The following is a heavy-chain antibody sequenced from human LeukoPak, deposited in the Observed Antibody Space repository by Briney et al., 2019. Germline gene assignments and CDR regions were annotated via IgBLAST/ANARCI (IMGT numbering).Heavy chain of an antibody. D-gene: IGHD4-11*01. J-gene: IGHJ4*02. CDR3: ARHAYSDYLLDY. CDR2: IYYSGST. V-gene: IGHV4-59*08. CDR1: GGSISNYY. Sequence: SETLSLTCTVSGGSISNYYWSWIRQPPGKGLEWIGYIYYSGSTKYNPSLKSRVTISLDTSKNQFSLRLSSVTAADTAVYYCARHAYSDYLLDYWGQGALVTVSS.